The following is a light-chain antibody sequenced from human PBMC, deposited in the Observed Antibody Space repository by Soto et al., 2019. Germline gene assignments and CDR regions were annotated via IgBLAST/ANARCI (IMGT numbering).Light chain of an antibody. J-gene: IGLJ2*01. CDR3: AAWDDSLNGPI. V-gene: IGLV1-44*01. Sequence: QSVLTQPPSVSGTPGQRVTISCSGSSSNIGSNTVTWYQQLPGTAPKLLIYSNNQRPSGVPDRFSGSKSGTSASLAISGLQSEDEADYYGAAWDDSLNGPIFGGGTKLTVL. CDR2: SNN. CDR1: SSNIGSNT.